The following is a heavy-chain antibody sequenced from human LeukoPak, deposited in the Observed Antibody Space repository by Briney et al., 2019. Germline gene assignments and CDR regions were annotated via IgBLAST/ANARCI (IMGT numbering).Heavy chain of an antibody. CDR1: GFTFSSYW. J-gene: IGHJ4*02. Sequence: GGSLRLSCAASGFTFSSYWMSWVRQAPGKGLEWVANIKQDGSEKYYVDSVKGRFTISRDNAKNSLYLQTNSLRAEDTAVYYCARDRVGATKGLFDYWGQGTLVTVSS. CDR3: ARDRVGATKGLFDY. CDR2: IKQDGSEK. V-gene: IGHV3-7*01. D-gene: IGHD1-26*01.